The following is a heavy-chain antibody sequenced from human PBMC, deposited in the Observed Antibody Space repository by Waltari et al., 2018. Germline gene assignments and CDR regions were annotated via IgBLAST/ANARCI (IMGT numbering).Heavy chain of an antibody. D-gene: IGHD6-19*01. J-gene: IGHJ4*02. CDR1: GGSLIRSNR. Sequence: QLQLKESGAGLVRASATPYLTCAVSGGSLIRSNRRRWRREPPGKGLECTGEIYHSGSTNYNPYLKSRVTISVDKSKIQFSLKLSSVTAADTAVYYCASSDYHSSGWYLGYWGQGTLVTVSS. V-gene: IGHV4-4*02. CDR2: IYHSGST. CDR3: ASSDYHSSGWYLGY.